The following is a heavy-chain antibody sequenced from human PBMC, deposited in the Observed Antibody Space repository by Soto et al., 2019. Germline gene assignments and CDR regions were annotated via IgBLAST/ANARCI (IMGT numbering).Heavy chain of an antibody. J-gene: IGHJ4*02. CDR3: SRYPDY. CDR1: GFTFGDYA. Sequence: EVQLVASGGTLVKPGRSLTLSCTTSGFTFGDYALSWIRQAPGKGLEWVSFIRSKIYGGTIEYAASVQGRFTISRDDSKGIDYLQMNSLKTEDTAVYYCSRYPDYWGQGALVTVSS. V-gene: IGHV3-49*05. CDR2: IRSKIYGGTI.